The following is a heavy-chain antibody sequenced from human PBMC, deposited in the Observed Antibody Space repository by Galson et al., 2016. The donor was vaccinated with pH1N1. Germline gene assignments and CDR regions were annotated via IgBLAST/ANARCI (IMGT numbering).Heavy chain of an antibody. Sequence: SLRLSCAASGFTFDDSAMHWVRQAPGKGLEWVPGISWNSGTTGYADSVQGRFTVSRDNVKHSLYLQMNSLRPEDTALYYCAKVRGFLSGYMDVWGKGTTVTVSS. CDR1: GFTFDDSA. CDR3: AKVRGFLSGYMDV. CDR2: ISWNSGTT. V-gene: IGHV3-9*01. J-gene: IGHJ6*04. D-gene: IGHD3-9*01.